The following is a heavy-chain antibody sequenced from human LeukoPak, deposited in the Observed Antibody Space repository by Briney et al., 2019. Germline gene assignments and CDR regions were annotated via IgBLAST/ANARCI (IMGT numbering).Heavy chain of an antibody. J-gene: IGHJ6*03. CDR2: MNHSGST. CDR3: ARGHQDVTMIVVVMTAVSYYLDV. D-gene: IGHD3-22*01. Sequence: SETLSLTCAVYGGSFSGYYWTWLRQTPEKGLEWIGEMNHSGSTSYNPSLKSRVTISVDTSKNQFSLKLSSVTAADTAVYYCARGHQDVTMIVVVMTAVSYYLDVWGKGTTVTVS. CDR1: GGSFSGYY. V-gene: IGHV4-34*01.